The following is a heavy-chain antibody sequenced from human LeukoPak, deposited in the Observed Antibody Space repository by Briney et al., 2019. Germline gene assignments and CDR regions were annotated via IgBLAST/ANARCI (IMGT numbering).Heavy chain of an antibody. D-gene: IGHD2-2*01. CDR1: GFTFSTYA. V-gene: IGHV3-23*01. CDR3: AKRYCTSTKCYQLDY. Sequence: GGSLRLSCAASGFTFSTYAMSWVRQAPGKGLEWVSGISGSGGSTYYAGSVKGRFTISRDNSKNTLYLQMNSLRAEDTAVYYCAKRYCTSTKCYQLDYWGQGTLVTVSS. J-gene: IGHJ4*02. CDR2: ISGSGGST.